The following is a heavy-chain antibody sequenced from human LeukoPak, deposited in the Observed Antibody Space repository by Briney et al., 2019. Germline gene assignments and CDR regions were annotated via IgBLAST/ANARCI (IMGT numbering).Heavy chain of an antibody. D-gene: IGHD2-2*01. Sequence: GASVKVSCKASGSTCTSNFIHWVRQAPGQGLEWMGIINPSGGSTSCAQKFQGRVTMTRDTSTSTVYMELSSLRSEDTAVYYCASDSSKSSLADPWGQGTLVTVSS. CDR2: INPSGGST. V-gene: IGHV1-46*01. CDR3: ASDSSKSSLADP. CDR1: GSTCTSNF. J-gene: IGHJ5*02.